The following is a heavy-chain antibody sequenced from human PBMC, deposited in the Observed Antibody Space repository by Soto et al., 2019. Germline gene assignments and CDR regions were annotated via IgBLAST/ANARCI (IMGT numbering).Heavy chain of an antibody. D-gene: IGHD5-18*01. CDR1: GFTFSSYG. Sequence: PGGSLRLSCAASGFTFSSYGMHWVRQAPGKGLEWVAVISYDGSNKYYADSVKGRFTISRDNSKNTLYLQMNSLRAEDTAVYYCAKAPVDTAMPYYFGYWGQGTLVTVSS. J-gene: IGHJ4*02. CDR2: ISYDGSNK. CDR3: AKAPVDTAMPYYFGY. V-gene: IGHV3-30*18.